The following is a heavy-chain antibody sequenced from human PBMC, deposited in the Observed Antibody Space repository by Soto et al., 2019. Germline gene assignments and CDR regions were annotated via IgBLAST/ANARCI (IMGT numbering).Heavy chain of an antibody. Sequence: SSEILSLTCTVSGGSISSGGYYWSWIRQHPGKGLEWIGCIYYSGSTYYNPSLKSRVTISVDTSKNQFSLKLSSVTAADTAVYYCARIIHYMIRGAPVFFFDSWGQGKLVTVSS. D-gene: IGHD3-10*01. CDR3: ARIIHYMIRGAPVFFFDS. J-gene: IGHJ4*02. V-gene: IGHV4-31*03. CDR1: GGSISSGGYY. CDR2: IYYSGST.